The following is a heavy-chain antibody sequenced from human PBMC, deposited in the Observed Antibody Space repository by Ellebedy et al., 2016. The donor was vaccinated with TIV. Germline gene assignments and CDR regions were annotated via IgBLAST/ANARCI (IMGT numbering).Heavy chain of an antibody. D-gene: IGHD6-19*01. CDR2: MSYDENKK. V-gene: IGHV3-30*01. CDR1: GFTFSSDA. J-gene: IGHJ4*02. CDR3: ARDAGYSTGWYPGY. Sequence: GESLKISCAASGFTFSSDAMHWVRQAPGKGLEWVALMSYDENKKFYADSVRGRFTISRDISKNTLYLQMNSLRGEDTGIYYCARDAGYSTGWYPGYWGQGTLVAVSS.